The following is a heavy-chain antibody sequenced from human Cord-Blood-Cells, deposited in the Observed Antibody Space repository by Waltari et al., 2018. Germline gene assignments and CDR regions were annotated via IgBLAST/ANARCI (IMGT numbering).Heavy chain of an antibody. CDR2: IYTSGST. V-gene: IGHV4-4*07. D-gene: IGHD3-10*01. CDR3: ARDRGLSKEVTWYFDL. J-gene: IGHJ2*01. CDR1: GGSIRSYY. Sequence: QVQLQESGPGLVKPSETLSLTCTVPGGSIRSYYWSWIRQPAGKGLEWIGRIYTSGSTNYNPSLKSRVTMSVDTSKNQFSLKLSSVTAADTAVYYCARDRGLSKEVTWYFDLWGRGTLVTVSS.